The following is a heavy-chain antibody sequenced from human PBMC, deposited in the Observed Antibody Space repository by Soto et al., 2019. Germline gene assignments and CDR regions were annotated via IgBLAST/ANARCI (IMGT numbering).Heavy chain of an antibody. CDR3: VRGGVSPYHTHAFDF. V-gene: IGHV4-59*01. Sequence: PSETLSLTCTVSGASITQYYLNWIRQSPGKGLEWIVSVSSTGSTVFNPSLTSRVTVSLDTYKNQFSLTLNSVTAADTAVYHCVRGGVSPYHTHAFDFWGQGTLVLVSS. D-gene: IGHD2-15*01. J-gene: IGHJ4*02. CDR1: GASITQYY. CDR2: VSSTGST.